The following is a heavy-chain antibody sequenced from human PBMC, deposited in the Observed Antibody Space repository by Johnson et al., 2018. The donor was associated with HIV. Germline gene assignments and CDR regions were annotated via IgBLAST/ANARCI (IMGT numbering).Heavy chain of an antibody. J-gene: IGHJ3*01. CDR1: GFTFSDHW. CDR2: INGDGTGS. V-gene: IGHV3-74*01. CDR3: VRTSCSGARCLGEFPFDV. D-gene: IGHD6-19*01. Sequence: EVQLVESGGGLVQPGGSLRLSCGASGFTFSDHWMQWVRQVPGKGLVWVSRINGDGTGSTYADSVKGRFTIARDNAKNTLYLEMTSLRREDMGVDHCVRTSCSGARCLGEFPFDVWGQGAMVTGSS.